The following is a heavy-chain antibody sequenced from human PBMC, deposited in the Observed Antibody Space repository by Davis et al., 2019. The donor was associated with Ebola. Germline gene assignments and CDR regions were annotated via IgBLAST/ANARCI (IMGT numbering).Heavy chain of an antibody. CDR2: TYYNSKWYI. Sequence: PSETLSLTCAISGDSVSGNSGAWNWIRQSPSRGLEWLGRTYYNSKWYIDYAVSVRGRITINPDTSKNQFSLQLNSVTPEDRGVYYCVRGWGRTGLGVWGQGTTVTVSS. V-gene: IGHV6-1*01. J-gene: IGHJ6*02. CDR1: GDSVSGNSGA. CDR3: VRGWGRTGLGV. D-gene: IGHD1-26*01.